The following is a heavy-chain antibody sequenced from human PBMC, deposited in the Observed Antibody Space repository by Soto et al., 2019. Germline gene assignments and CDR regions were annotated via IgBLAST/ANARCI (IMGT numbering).Heavy chain of an antibody. V-gene: IGHV1-18*01. J-gene: IGHJ4*02. CDR2: IRAYNGNT. CDR1: GYTFTSYG. CDR3: ARDRERFLEWFPYYFDY. Sequence: ASVKVSCKASGYTFTSYGISWVRQAPGQGLEWMGWIRAYNGNTNYAQKLQGRVTMTTDTSTSTAYMELRSLRSDDTAVYYCARDRERFLEWFPYYFDYWGQGARVTVSS. D-gene: IGHD3-3*01.